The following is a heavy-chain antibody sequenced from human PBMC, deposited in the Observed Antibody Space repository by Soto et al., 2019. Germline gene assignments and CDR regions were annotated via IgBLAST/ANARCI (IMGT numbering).Heavy chain of an antibody. CDR2: IYSDDDK. CDR3: AHITAAGIGY. D-gene: IGHD6-13*01. CDR1: GFSLSTSGVG. J-gene: IGHJ4*02. V-gene: IGHV2-5*02. Sequence: QITLKESGPTLVKPTQTLTLTCTFSGFSLSTSGVGLGWIRQPPGKALEWLELIYSDDDKRYSPSLKSRLPISKDTCKNQVVLTMTNMHPVDTATYYCAHITAAGIGYWGQGTLVTVSS.